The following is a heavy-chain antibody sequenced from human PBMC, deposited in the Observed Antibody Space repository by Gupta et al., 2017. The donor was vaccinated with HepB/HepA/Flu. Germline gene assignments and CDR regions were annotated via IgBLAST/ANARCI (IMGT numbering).Heavy chain of an antibody. V-gene: IGHV3-23*01. J-gene: IGHJ4*02. CDR3: AKDIEKSRFVEWSTTPYDH. CDR2: ISGNGGTT. CDR1: GFTFGTYA. Sequence: EVQMLESGGGVVQPGGSLRLSCAASGFTFGTYAMSWVRQVPGKGLEWVSGISGNGGTTNYAESVKGRCTISRDNSKNKLFLQMNSLRAEDTAIYYCAKDIEKSRFVEWSTTPYDHWGQGSLVTVSS. D-gene: IGHD3-3*01.